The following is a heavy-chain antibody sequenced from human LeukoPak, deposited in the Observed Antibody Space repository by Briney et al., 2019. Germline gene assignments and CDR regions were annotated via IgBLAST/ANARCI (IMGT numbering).Heavy chain of an antibody. CDR2: ISAYNGNT. J-gene: IGHJ4*02. V-gene: IGHV1-18*04. CDR1: GYTFTSYG. D-gene: IGHD2-2*01. Sequence: ASVKVSCKASGYTFTSYGISWVRQAPGQGLEWMGWISAYNGNTNYAQKLQGRVTMTTDTSTSTAYMELRSLRSDDTAVYYCARNLLLSPSYCWCSSCYVPPFEYLGQGTLVTVSS. CDR3: ARNLLLSPSYCWCSSCYVPPFEY.